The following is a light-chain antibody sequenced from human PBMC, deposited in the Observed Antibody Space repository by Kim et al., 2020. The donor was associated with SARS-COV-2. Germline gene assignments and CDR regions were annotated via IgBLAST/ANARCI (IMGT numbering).Light chain of an antibody. J-gene: IGKJ4*01. CDR3: QQSYSTLS. CDR1: QRIGSY. Sequence: LSASVGDRVTITCRASQRIGSYVNWYQQKPGKAPNLLIYSASTLQSGVPSRFRGSGAGTDFTLTISSLQPEDFATYYCQQSYSTLSFCGGTKLEI. V-gene: IGKV1-39*01. CDR2: SAS.